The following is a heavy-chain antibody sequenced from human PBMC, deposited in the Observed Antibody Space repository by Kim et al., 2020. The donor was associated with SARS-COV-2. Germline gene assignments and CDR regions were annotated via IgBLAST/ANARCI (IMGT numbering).Heavy chain of an antibody. J-gene: IGHJ4*02. CDR3: ARHADY. V-gene: IGHV4-39*01. CDR2: HYRGST. Sequence: HYRGSTYPNPSLKRRVTISVDTSKTQFSLNLNSVTAADTAVYYCARHADYWGQGTLVTVSS.